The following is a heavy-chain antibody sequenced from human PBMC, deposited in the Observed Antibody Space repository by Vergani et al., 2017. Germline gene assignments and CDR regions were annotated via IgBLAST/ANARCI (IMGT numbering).Heavy chain of an antibody. J-gene: IGHJ4*02. D-gene: IGHD2-2*01. CDR1: GGTFSSSA. V-gene: IGHV1-69*01. CDR2: IIPIFGTA. CDR3: ASTGNCSSTSCYGNVDY. Sequence: QVQLVQSGAEVKKPGSSVKVSCKASGGTFSSSAISWVRQAPGQGLEWMGGIIPIFGTANYAQKFQGRVTITADESTSTAYMELSSLRSEDTAVYYCASTGNCSSTSCYGNVDYWGQGTLVTVSS.